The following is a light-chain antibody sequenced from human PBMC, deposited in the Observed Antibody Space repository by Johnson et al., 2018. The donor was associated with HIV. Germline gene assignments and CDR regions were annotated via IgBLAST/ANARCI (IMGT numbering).Light chain of an antibody. CDR1: SSNIGNNY. V-gene: IGLV1-51*01. Sequence: QSVLTQPPSVSAAPGQKVTISCSGSSSNIGNNYVSWYQQVPGAAPKLLIYDNNRRPSGIPDRFSGSKSGTSATLGITGLQTGDEADYYCGTWASSLSGFVFGTGTKVTVL. CDR3: GTWASSLSGFV. J-gene: IGLJ1*01. CDR2: DNN.